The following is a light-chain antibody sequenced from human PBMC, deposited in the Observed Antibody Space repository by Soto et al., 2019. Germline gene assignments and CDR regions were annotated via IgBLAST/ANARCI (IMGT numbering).Light chain of an antibody. J-gene: IGLJ2*01. CDR2: DVS. CDR3: SSYTSSSTLRV. CDR1: SSDVGGYHY. V-gene: IGLV2-14*01. Sequence: QSALTQPASVSGSPGQSITISCTGTSSDVGGYHYVSWYQQHPGKAPKLMIYDVSNRPSGVSNRFSGSKSGNPASLPISGLQAEDEADYYCSSYTSSSTLRVFGGGTKLTVL.